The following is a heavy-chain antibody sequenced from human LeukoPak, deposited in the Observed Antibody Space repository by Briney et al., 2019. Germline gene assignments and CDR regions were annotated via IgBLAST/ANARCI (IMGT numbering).Heavy chain of an antibody. CDR2: ISSSDTTI. J-gene: IGHJ4*02. Sequence: PGGSLRLSCAASGFTFSSYEMNWVRQAPGKGLEWVSYISSSDTTIYYADSVKGRFTISRDNAQNSLYLQMNTLRAGDTAVYYCARADCSSTSCYELDYWGQGTLVTVSS. D-gene: IGHD2-2*01. CDR3: ARADCSSTSCYELDY. CDR1: GFTFSSYE. V-gene: IGHV3-48*03.